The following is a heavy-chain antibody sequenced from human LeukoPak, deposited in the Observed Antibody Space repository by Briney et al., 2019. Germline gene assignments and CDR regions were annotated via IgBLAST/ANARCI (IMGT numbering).Heavy chain of an antibody. V-gene: IGHV3-30-3*01. Sequence: GRSLRLSCAASGFTFSSCAMHWVRQAPGKGLEWVAVISYDGSNKYYADSVKGRFTISRDNPKNTLYLQMNSLRAEDTAVYYCARDHWRAYGSGNTRYYGMDVWGQGTTVTVSS. CDR3: ARDHWRAYGSGNTRYYGMDV. D-gene: IGHD3-10*01. CDR1: GFTFSSCA. CDR2: ISYDGSNK. J-gene: IGHJ6*02.